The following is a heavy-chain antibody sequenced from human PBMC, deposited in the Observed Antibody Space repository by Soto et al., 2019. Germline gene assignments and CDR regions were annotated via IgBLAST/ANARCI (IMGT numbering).Heavy chain of an antibody. CDR2: IIPIFGTA. V-gene: IGHV1-69*01. J-gene: IGHJ4*02. CDR3: ARGYFSDSSGYGHYFDS. Sequence: QVQLVQSGAEVKKPGSSVKVSCKASRCTFSIYAISWVRQAPGQGLEWMGGIIPIFGTANYAPNFQGRVTIIADDSTSTAYMELSSLRSEDTAVYYCARGYFSDSSGYGHYFDSWGQGTLVTVSS. CDR1: RCTFSIYA. D-gene: IGHD3-22*01.